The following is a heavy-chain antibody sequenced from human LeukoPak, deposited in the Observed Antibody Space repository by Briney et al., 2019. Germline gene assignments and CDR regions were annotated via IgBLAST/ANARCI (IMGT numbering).Heavy chain of an antibody. Sequence: GGSLRLSCAASGFTFSYYDMHWVRQATGKGLGWVSTILSTGDTYYAGSVKGRFTISRENAKNSLYLQMNGLRAGDTAVYYCARATEGFDYWGQGTLVTVSS. J-gene: IGHJ4*02. V-gene: IGHV3-13*04. CDR1: GFTFSYYD. CDR2: ILSTGDT. CDR3: ARATEGFDY.